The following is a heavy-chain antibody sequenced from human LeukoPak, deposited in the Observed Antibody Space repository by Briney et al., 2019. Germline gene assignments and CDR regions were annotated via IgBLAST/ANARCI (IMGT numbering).Heavy chain of an antibody. J-gene: IGHJ4*01. Sequence: GGSLRLSCVASGFTVNSYSMNWVRQAPGKGLVWVSRINTDGRTITYADSVKGRFTISRDNAKNTLYLQMNSLRAEDTAVYYCVRSAFLTTEFYFDYWGHGTLVTVSS. CDR3: VRSAFLTTEFYFDY. D-gene: IGHD4/OR15-4a*01. V-gene: IGHV3-74*01. CDR1: GFTVNSYS. CDR2: INTDGRTI.